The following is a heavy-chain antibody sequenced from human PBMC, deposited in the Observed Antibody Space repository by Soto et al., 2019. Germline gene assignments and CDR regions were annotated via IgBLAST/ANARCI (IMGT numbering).Heavy chain of an antibody. D-gene: IGHD1-26*01. CDR3: ARDLGPRGYYYGMDV. Sequence: SGGSLRLSCAASGFTFSSYSMNWVRQAPGKGLEWVSSISSSSSYIYYADSVKGRFTISRDNAKNSLYLQMNSLRAEDTAVYYCARDLGPRGYYYGMDVWGQGTTVTVSS. J-gene: IGHJ6*02. CDR1: GFTFSSYS. V-gene: IGHV3-21*01. CDR2: ISSSSSYI.